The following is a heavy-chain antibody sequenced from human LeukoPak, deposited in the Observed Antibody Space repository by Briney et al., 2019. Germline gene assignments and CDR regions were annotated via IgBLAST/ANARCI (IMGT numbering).Heavy chain of an antibody. CDR3: ARDEWAGYYDSSGYADGMDV. Sequence: GASVKVSCKASGYTFTSHGISWVRQAPGQGLEWMGWISAYNGNTNYAQKLQGRVTMTTDTSTSTAYMELRSLRSDDTAVYYCARDEWAGYYDSSGYADGMDVWGQGTTVTVSS. J-gene: IGHJ6*02. CDR1: GYTFTSHG. V-gene: IGHV1-18*01. CDR2: ISAYNGNT. D-gene: IGHD3-22*01.